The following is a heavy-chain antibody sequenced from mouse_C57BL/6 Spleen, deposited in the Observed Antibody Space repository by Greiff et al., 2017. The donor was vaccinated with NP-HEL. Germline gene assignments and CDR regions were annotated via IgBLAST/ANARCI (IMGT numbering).Heavy chain of an antibody. V-gene: IGHV1-64*01. Sequence: VQLQQPGAELVKPGASVKLSCKASGYTFTSYWMHWVKQRPGQGLEWIGMIHPNSGSTNYNEKFKSKATLTVDKSSSTAYMQLSSLTSEDSAVYYCARGGEGYYAMDYWGQGTSVTVSS. CDR1: GYTFTSYW. J-gene: IGHJ4*01. CDR3: ARGGEGYYAMDY. CDR2: IHPNSGST.